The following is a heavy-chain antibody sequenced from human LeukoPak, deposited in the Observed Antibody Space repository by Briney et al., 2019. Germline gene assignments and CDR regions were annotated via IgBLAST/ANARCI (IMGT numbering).Heavy chain of an antibody. CDR2: ISSASGSI. V-gene: IGHV3-48*04. Sequence: GGSLRLSCAASGFTFSSYSMNWVRQAPGKGLEWVSYISSASGSIYYADSVKGRFTISRDNAKNSLYLQMNSLRAEDTAVYYCARGTNSAFDPWGQGTLVTVSS. CDR3: ARGTNSAFDP. D-gene: IGHD1-7*01. J-gene: IGHJ5*02. CDR1: GFTFSSYS.